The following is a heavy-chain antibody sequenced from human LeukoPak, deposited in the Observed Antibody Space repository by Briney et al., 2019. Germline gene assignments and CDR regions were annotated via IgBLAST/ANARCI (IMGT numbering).Heavy chain of an antibody. CDR1: GFTFSSYG. D-gene: IGHD3-10*01. CDR3: AKMGPLVRTKLTPTYYYYGMDV. CDR2: ISYDGSNK. J-gene: IGHJ6*02. Sequence: GGSLRLSCAASGFTFSSYGMHWVRQAPGKGLEWVAAISYDGSNKYYADSVKGRFTISRDNSKNTLYLQMNSLRAEDTAVYYCAKMGPLVRTKLTPTYYYYGMDVWGQGTTVTVSS. V-gene: IGHV3-30*18.